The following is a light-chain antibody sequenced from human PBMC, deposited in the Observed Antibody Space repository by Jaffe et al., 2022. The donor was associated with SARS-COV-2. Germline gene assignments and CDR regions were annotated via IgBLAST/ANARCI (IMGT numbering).Light chain of an antibody. CDR1: SSNIGRNT. Sequence: QSVLTQPPSASGTPGQRVTISCSGSSSNIGRNTVNWYQQLPGTAPKLLIYSNNQWPSGVPDRFSGSKSGTSASLAISGLQSEDEADYYCAAWDDSLNGGVFGGGTKLTVL. CDR2: SNN. CDR3: AAWDDSLNGGV. V-gene: IGLV1-44*01. J-gene: IGLJ3*02.